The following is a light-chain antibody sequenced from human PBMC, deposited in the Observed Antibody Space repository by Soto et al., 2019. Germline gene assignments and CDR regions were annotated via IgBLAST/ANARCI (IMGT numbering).Light chain of an antibody. CDR2: GVF. J-gene: IGKJ1*01. CDR1: QGIGDD. CDR3: LQHRSYPWT. V-gene: IGKV1-17*01. Sequence: DIQMTQSPSSLSASVGDRVTLTCRASQGIGDDLGWYQQQPGRAPKRLIYGVFNLQSGVPSRFSGSGSGTEFTLKISSLQPEDFATYYCLQHRSYPWTFGQGTKVEIK.